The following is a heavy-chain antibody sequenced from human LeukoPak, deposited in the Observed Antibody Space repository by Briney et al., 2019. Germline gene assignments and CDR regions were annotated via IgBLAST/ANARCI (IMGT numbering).Heavy chain of an antibody. J-gene: IGHJ3*02. Sequence: SETLSLTCIVSGGSISSSSYFWGWLRQPPGRGLEWIGSISYSGNTCYNLSLKSRVTITVDTSTNQLSLKMSSVTAADTAVYYCARHYCSGGSCPDAFDIWGQGTMVTVSS. CDR1: GGSISSSSYF. V-gene: IGHV4-39*01. CDR3: ARHYCSGGSCPDAFDI. CDR2: ISYSGNT. D-gene: IGHD2-15*01.